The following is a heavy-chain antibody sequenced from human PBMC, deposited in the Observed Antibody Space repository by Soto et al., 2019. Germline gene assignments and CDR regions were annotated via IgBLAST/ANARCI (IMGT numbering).Heavy chain of an antibody. J-gene: IGHJ2*01. V-gene: IGHV1-69*12. CDR2: IIPMFPTP. CDR1: GDTFSKSA. Sequence: QVQLVQSGAEVKKPGSSVRVSCKASGDTFSKSAINWVRQAPGQGLEWLGGIIPMFPTPKYAPKFQGRVTITADDSTSTAYMELGSLTSDDTAVYYCARAFADGTGDYYWYFDLWGRGTLVIVSS. CDR3: ARAFADGTGDYYWYFDL. D-gene: IGHD2-8*02.